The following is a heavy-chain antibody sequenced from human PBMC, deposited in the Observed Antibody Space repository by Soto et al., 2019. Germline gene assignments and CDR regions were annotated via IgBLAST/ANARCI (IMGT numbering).Heavy chain of an antibody. D-gene: IGHD3-16*01. CDR3: AKVFSPKGDGAQGDY. CDR2: ISYDGKNN. V-gene: IGHV3-30*18. J-gene: IGHJ4*02. Sequence: GGSLRLSCAASGFTFSSYGMHWVRQAPGKGLEWVAVISYDGKNNYYADSVKGRFTISRDNSKNTLFLQMNSLRPEDTAVYYCAKVFSPKGDGAQGDYWGQGTLVTVSS. CDR1: GFTFSSYG.